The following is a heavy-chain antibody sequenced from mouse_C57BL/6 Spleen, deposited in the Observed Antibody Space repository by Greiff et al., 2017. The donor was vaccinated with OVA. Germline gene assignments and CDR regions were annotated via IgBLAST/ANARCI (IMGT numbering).Heavy chain of an antibody. J-gene: IGHJ4*01. CDR1: GYTFTSYW. Sequence: QVQLQQPGAELVKPGASVKLSCKASGYTFTSYWMQWVKQRPGQGLEWIGEIDPSDSYTNYNQKFKGKATLTVDTSSSTAYMQLSSLTSEDSAVYYCASHYYGSSYLAMDYWGQGTSVTVSS. V-gene: IGHV1-50*01. CDR3: ASHYYGSSYLAMDY. D-gene: IGHD1-1*01. CDR2: IDPSDSYT.